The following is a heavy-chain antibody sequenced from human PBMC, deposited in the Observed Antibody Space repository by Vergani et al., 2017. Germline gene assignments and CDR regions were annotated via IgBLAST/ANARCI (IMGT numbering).Heavy chain of an antibody. CDR1: GFTFDDYA. CDR2: ISWNSGSI. Sequence: EVQLVESGGGLVQPGRSLRLSCAASGFTFDDYAMHWVRQAPGKGLEWVSGISWNSGSIGYADSVKGRFTISRDNAKNSLYLQMNSLRAEDTAVYYCAREAGYSYGEDQYAFDIWGQGTMVTVSS. J-gene: IGHJ3*02. D-gene: IGHD5-18*01. V-gene: IGHV3-9*01. CDR3: AREAGYSYGEDQYAFDI.